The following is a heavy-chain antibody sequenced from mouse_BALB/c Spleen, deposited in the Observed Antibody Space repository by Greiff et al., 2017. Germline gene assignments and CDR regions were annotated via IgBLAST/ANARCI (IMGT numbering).Heavy chain of an antibody. J-gene: IGHJ3*01. CDR2: IRNKANGYTT. V-gene: IGHV7-3*02. Sequence: EVKLQESGGGLVQPGGSLRLSCATSGFTFTDYYMSWVRQPPGKALEWLGFIRNKANGYTTDYSASVKGRFTISRDNYQSILYLQMNNLRAEDSATYYCARDRITTGGPAWFAYWGQGTLVTVSA. CDR1: GFTFTDYY. D-gene: IGHD2-4*01. CDR3: ARDRITTGGPAWFAY.